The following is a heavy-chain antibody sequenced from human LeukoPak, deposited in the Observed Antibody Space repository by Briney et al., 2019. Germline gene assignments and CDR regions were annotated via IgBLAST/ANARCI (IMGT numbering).Heavy chain of an antibody. Sequence: GGSLRLSCAASGFTFSQYWMSWVRQAPGKGLEWVANIKHDGSEKQDGSEKNYVDSVKGRFTISRDNAKNSLYLQMNSLRAEDTAVYYCARSGRGVDSFCFYMDVWGKGTTVTVSS. CDR2: IKHDGSEKQDGSEK. CDR1: GFTFSQYW. D-gene: IGHD3-10*01. J-gene: IGHJ6*03. V-gene: IGHV3-7*01. CDR3: ARSGRGVDSFCFYMDV.